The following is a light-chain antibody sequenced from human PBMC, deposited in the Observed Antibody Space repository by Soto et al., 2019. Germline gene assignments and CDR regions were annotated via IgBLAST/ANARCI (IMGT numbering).Light chain of an antibody. V-gene: IGLV2-14*01. Sequence: QSALTQPASVSGSPGQSITVSCTGTSSDIGGYNYVSWYQQHPGKAPKLMVYEVTNRPSGVSDRFSGSKSGNTASLTISGLQAEDEGDFFCCSYAGNGAWVFGGGTKLTVL. CDR1: SSDIGGYNY. CDR2: EVT. J-gene: IGLJ3*02. CDR3: CSYAGNGAWV.